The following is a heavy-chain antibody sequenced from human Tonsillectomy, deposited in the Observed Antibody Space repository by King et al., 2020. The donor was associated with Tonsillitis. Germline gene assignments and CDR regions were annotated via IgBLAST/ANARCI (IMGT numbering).Heavy chain of an antibody. Sequence: LQLQESGPGLVKPSETLSLTCTVSGAPISSYYWSWIRQPPGKGLEWVGKIYYTGSTNYNPSLKSRVTMSVDTSKNQFSLTLNSVTAADTAVYYCTRDRWLDYWGQGTLVTVSS. CDR1: GAPISSYY. D-gene: IGHD6-19*01. J-gene: IGHJ4*02. V-gene: IGHV4-59*01. CDR2: IYYTGST. CDR3: TRDRWLDY.